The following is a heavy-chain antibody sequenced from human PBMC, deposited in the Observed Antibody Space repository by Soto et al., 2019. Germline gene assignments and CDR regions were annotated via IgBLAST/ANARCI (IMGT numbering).Heavy chain of an antibody. J-gene: IGHJ4*02. D-gene: IGHD3-10*01. Sequence: QVHLQQWGAGLLKPSETLSLTCAVNGGAFNGYYLTWIRQSPGKGLQWIGEINHSGTVDYNPSLKSRVTLSIDTSKKQFSLTLTSVTAADTAVYYCARAGAALVRGSIGGFDYWGQGTLVTVSS. CDR2: INHSGTV. V-gene: IGHV4-34*01. CDR1: GGAFNGYY. CDR3: ARAGAALVRGSIGGFDY.